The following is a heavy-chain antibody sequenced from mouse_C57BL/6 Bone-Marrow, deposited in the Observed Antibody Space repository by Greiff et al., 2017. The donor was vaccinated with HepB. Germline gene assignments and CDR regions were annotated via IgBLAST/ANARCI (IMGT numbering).Heavy chain of an antibody. J-gene: IGHJ4*01. Sequence: EVKLMESGGDLVKPGGSLKLSCAASGFTFSSYGMSWVRQTPDKRLEWVATISSGGSYPYSPDSVKGRFTISRDNAKNTLYLQMSSLKSEDTAMYYCARPYSNYPYYYAMDYWGQGTSVTVSS. D-gene: IGHD2-5*01. CDR3: ARPYSNYPYYYAMDY. V-gene: IGHV5-6*01. CDR2: ISSGGSYP. CDR1: GFTFSSYG.